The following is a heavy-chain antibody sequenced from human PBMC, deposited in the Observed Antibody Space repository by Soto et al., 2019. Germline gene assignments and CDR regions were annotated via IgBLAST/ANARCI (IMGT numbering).Heavy chain of an antibody. V-gene: IGHV4-30-4*01. Sequence: QVQLQESGPGLVKPSQTLSLTCTVSGGSISSGDYYWSWIRQPPGKGLEWIGYIYYTGSTYYNPSLKSLVTISVDPSKNQFSLKLSSVTAADTAVYYCASTHYYDSSADAFDIWGQGTMVTVSS. D-gene: IGHD3-22*01. J-gene: IGHJ3*02. CDR3: ASTHYYDSSADAFDI. CDR1: GGSISSGDYY. CDR2: IYYTGST.